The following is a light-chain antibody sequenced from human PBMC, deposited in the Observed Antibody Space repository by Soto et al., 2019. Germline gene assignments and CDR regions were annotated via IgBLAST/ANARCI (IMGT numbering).Light chain of an antibody. CDR1: SSDVGSYNL. J-gene: IGLJ3*02. CDR3: CSYAGSSTWV. CDR2: EGS. V-gene: IGLV2-23*01. Sequence: QSALTQLASVSGSPGQSITISCTGTSSDVGSYNLVSWYQQHPGKAPKLMIYEGSKRPSGVSNRFSGSKSGNTASLTISGLQAEDEADYYCCSYAGSSTWVFGGGTQLTVL.